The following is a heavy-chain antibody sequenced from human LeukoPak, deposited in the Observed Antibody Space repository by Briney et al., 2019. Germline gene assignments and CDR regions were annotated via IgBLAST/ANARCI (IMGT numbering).Heavy chain of an antibody. V-gene: IGHV4-39*01. CDR3: ARRDSSGWYENAFDI. J-gene: IGHJ3*02. Sequence: SETLSLTCTVSGGSISSSSYYWGWIRQPPGKGLEWIGSIYYSGSTYYNPSLKSRVTISVDTSKNQFSLKLSSVTAADTAVYYCARRDSSGWYENAFDIWGQGTMVTVSS. CDR1: GGSISSSSYY. D-gene: IGHD6-19*01. CDR2: IYYSGST.